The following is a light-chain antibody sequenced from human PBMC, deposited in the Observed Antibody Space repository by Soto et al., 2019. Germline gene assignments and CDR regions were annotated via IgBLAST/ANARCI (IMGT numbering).Light chain of an antibody. CDR1: SSDVGGHNY. CDR2: EVA. J-gene: IGLJ1*01. V-gene: IGLV2-14*01. CDR3: SSFTTSSTLYV. Sequence: QSVLTQPASVSGSPGQSITISCTGTSSDVGGHNYVSWYQQHPGKAPKAMIYEVANRPAGISNRFSGSKSGTTASLTISGLQAEDEADYYCSSFTTSSTLYVFGTGTKATVL.